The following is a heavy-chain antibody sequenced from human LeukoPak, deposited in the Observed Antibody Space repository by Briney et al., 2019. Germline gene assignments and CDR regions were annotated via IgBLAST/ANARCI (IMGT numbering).Heavy chain of an antibody. Sequence: PGGSLRLSCAASGFIFSSYAMSWVRQAPGKGLEWISAISGSGGSTYYADSVKGRFTISRDNSKNTLYLQMNSLRAEDTAVYYCAKGERIAVAGAYFDYWGQGTLVNVSS. D-gene: IGHD6-19*01. J-gene: IGHJ4*02. CDR3: AKGERIAVAGAYFDY. CDR2: ISGSGGST. V-gene: IGHV3-23*01. CDR1: GFIFSSYA.